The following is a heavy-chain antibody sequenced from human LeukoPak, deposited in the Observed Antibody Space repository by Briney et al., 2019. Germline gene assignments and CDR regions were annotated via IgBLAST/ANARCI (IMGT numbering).Heavy chain of an antibody. CDR2: MSGSGDHI. Sequence: GGSLRLSCEASGFTFSNYWMSWVRQAPGKGLEWVSGMSGSGDHIYYADSVKGRFTISRDNSRDTLYLQMNRLRAEDTAIYYCAKVPGDHIGSGRSGYWGQGTLVTVSS. CDR1: GFTFSNYW. D-gene: IGHD3-10*01. V-gene: IGHV3-23*01. CDR3: AKVPGDHIGSGRSGY. J-gene: IGHJ4*02.